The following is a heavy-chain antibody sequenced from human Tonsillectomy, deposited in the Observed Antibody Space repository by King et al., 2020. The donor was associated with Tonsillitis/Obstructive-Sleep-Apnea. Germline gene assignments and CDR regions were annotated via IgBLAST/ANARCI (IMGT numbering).Heavy chain of an antibody. CDR3: ASDYYDYVWGSYRSDAFDI. Sequence: VQLVESGGGVVQPGRSLRLSCTASGFTFSSYAMHWVRQAPGKGLEWVALISYDGSNKYYADSVKGRFTISRDNSKNTLYLQMNSLRAEDTAVYYCASDYYDYVWGSYRSDAFDIWGQGTMVTVSS. CDR2: ISYDGSNK. CDR1: GFTFSSYA. V-gene: IGHV3-30*04. J-gene: IGHJ3*02. D-gene: IGHD3-16*02.